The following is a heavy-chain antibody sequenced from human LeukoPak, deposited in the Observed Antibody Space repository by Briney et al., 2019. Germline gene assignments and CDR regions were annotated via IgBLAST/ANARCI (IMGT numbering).Heavy chain of an antibody. CDR1: GYTFTGYY. CDR3: ARGSGSYRSPFYYFDY. J-gene: IGHJ4*02. V-gene: IGHV1-46*01. Sequence: ASVKVSCKASGYTFTGYYMHWVRQAPGQGLEWMGIINPSGGSTSYAQKFQGRVTMTRDTSTSTVYMELSSLRSEDTAVYYCARGSGSYRSPFYYFDYWGQGTLVTVS. D-gene: IGHD1-26*01. CDR2: INPSGGST.